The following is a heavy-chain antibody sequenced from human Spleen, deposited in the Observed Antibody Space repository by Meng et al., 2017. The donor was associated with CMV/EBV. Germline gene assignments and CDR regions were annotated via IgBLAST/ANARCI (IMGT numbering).Heavy chain of an antibody. CDR3: ARLFHTTLGTNYYYGMDV. Sequence: ASVKVSCKASGYTFTGYNIHWVRQAPGQGLEWMGWINPNSGGTIYAQKFEDRVTLTSDTSISTAYMELRRLRSDDTAVFFCARLFHTTLGTNYYYGMDVWGQGTTVTV. D-gene: IGHD3-3*01. J-gene: IGHJ6*02. CDR2: INPNSGGT. CDR1: GYTFTGYN. V-gene: IGHV1-2*02.